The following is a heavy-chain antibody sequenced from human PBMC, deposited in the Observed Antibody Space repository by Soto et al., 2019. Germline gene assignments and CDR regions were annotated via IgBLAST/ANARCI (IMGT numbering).Heavy chain of an antibody. Sequence: ASVKVSCKASGNTFASHGFSWVRQAPGQGLEWMGWISGFNGQTNYALKFQGRVTLTTDTSTSTAYMELRSLRSDDTAVYFCARDSVYYDSSGWPNWFDPWGQETLVTVSS. D-gene: IGHD3-22*01. V-gene: IGHV1-18*01. J-gene: IGHJ5*02. CDR3: ARDSVYYDSSGWPNWFDP. CDR1: GNTFASHG. CDR2: ISGFNGQT.